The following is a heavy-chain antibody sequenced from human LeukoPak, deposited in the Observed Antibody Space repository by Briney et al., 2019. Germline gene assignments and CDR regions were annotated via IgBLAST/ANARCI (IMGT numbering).Heavy chain of an antibody. CDR3: ARANYDSTIGAYYFDY. CDR2: INHSGST. D-gene: IGHD3-22*01. CDR1: GGSISSGSYY. Sequence: PSETLSLTCTVSGGSISSGSYYWSWIRQPPGKGLEWIGEINHSGSTNYNPSLKSRVTISVDTSKKQFSLKLSSVTAADTAVYYCARANYDSTIGAYYFDYWGQGTLVTVSS. V-gene: IGHV4-39*07. J-gene: IGHJ4*02.